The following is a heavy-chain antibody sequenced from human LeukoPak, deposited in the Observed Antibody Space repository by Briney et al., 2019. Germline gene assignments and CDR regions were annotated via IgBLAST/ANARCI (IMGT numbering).Heavy chain of an antibody. V-gene: IGHV4-34*01. Sequence: SETLSLTCAVYGGSFSGYYWSWIRQPPGKGLEWIGEINHSGSTYYNPSLKSRVTISVDTSKNQFSLKLSSVTAADTAVYYCARPRRITMVRGVINDAFDIWGQGTMVTVSS. CDR2: INHSGST. CDR3: ARPRRITMVRGVINDAFDI. J-gene: IGHJ3*02. CDR1: GGSFSGYY. D-gene: IGHD3-10*01.